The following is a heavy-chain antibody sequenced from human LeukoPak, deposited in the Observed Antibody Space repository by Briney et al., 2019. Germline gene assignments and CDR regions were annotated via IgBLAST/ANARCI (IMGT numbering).Heavy chain of an antibody. J-gene: IGHJ3*02. V-gene: IGHV3-30*18. D-gene: IGHD6-19*01. CDR2: ISYDVSNK. Sequence: GRSLRLSCAASGFTFSSYGMHWVRQAPGKGLEWVAGISYDVSNKSFADSVKGRFTISRDNSKNTLYLQMNSLRAEDTAVYYCAKDSRIAVAGTLRAFDIWGQGTMVTVSS. CDR3: AKDSRIAVAGTLRAFDI. CDR1: GFTFSSYG.